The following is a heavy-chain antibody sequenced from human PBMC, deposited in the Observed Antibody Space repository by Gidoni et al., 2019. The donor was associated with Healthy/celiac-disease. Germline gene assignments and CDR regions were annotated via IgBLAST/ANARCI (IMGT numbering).Heavy chain of an antibody. CDR1: GFTFSSYG. Sequence: QVQLVESGGGVVQPGRSLRLSCAASGFTFSSYGMHWVRQAPGKGLEWVAVIWYDGSNKYYADSVKGRFTISRDNSKNTLYLQMNSLRAEDTAVYYCAGGAHGSGSYYPSIDYWGQGTLVTVSS. CDR3: AGGAHGSGSYYPSIDY. CDR2: IWYDGSNK. D-gene: IGHD3-10*01. V-gene: IGHV3-33*08. J-gene: IGHJ4*02.